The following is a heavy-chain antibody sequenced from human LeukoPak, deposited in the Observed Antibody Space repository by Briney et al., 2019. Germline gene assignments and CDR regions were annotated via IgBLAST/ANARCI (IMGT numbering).Heavy chain of an antibody. V-gene: IGHV3-9*01. CDR2: ISWNSGSI. CDR1: GFTFDDYA. J-gene: IGHJ3*02. Sequence: PGGSLRLSCAASGFTFDDYAMHWVRQAPGKGLEWVSGISWNSGSIGYADSVKGRFTISRDNAKNSLYLQMNSLRAEDTAVYYCGRVGGRSKAAKGDAFDIWGQGTMVTVSS. CDR3: GRVGGRSKAAKGDAFDI. D-gene: IGHD6-6*01.